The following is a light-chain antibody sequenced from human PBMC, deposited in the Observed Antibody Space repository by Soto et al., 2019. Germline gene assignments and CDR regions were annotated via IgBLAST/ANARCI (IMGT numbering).Light chain of an antibody. J-gene: IGKJ2*01. V-gene: IGKV1-39*01. CDR1: QNIGNY. CDR2: GAS. CDR3: QQSDSIPFT. Sequence: DIQMTQSPSCLSASVGDRVAITCRASQNIGNYLSWYAQKPGKAPKLVIYGASSLQSGVPSRFSGSGSGTHITLTISSLQPEDFATYYCQQSDSIPFTFGQGTKLEMK.